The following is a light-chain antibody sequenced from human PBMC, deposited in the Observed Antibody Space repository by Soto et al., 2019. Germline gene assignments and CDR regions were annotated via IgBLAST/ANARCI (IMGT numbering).Light chain of an antibody. CDR1: SSDVGGYNY. CDR3: CSYAGRYTYV. J-gene: IGLJ1*01. V-gene: IGLV2-11*01. CDR2: DVN. Sequence: QSVLTQPRSVSGSPGQSAAISCTGTSSDVGGYNYVSWYQQHPGKAPKVMIFDVNKRPSGVPDRFSGSKSGNTASLTISGLQAEDEADYYCCSYAGRYTYVFGTGTKLTVL.